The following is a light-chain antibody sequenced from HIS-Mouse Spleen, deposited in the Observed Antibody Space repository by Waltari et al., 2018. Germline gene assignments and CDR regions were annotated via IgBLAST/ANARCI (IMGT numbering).Light chain of an antibody. Sequence: EIVLTQSPATLSLSPGERATLSCRASQSVSSYLAWYQQKPGQAPRLRIYDASNRATGIPARFSGSGSGTDFTLTISSLEPEDFAVYYCQQRSNWPPGNLTFGGGTKVEIK. CDR1: QSVSSY. CDR2: DAS. V-gene: IGKV3-11*01. J-gene: IGKJ4*01. CDR3: QQRSNWPPGNLT.